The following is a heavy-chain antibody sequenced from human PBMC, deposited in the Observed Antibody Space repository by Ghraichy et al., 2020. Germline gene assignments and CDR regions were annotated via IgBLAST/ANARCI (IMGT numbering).Heavy chain of an antibody. J-gene: IGHJ4*02. Sequence: GGSLRLSCAASGFAFSDYDMHWVRQPTGKPLEWVSAIGPGGDPYYPGSVKGRFTITRENAKNSLYHHMNNLRAGDTAIYYCARGRYYYDSGAYSHFDYWGQGTLVSVSS. D-gene: IGHD3-22*01. CDR3: ARGRYYYDSGAYSHFDY. CDR2: IGPGGDP. CDR1: GFAFSDYD. V-gene: IGHV3-13*05.